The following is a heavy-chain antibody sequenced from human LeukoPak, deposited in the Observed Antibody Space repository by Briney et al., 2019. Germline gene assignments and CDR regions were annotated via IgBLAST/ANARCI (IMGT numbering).Heavy chain of an antibody. CDR1: GYTFTSYY. J-gene: IGHJ4*02. D-gene: IGHD2-15*01. Sequence: GASVKVSCKASGYTFTSYYMHWVRQAPGQGLEWMGWINPNSGGTNYAQKFQGRVTMTRDTSISTAYMELSRLRSDDTAVYYCARVALDCSGGSCYFTYFDYWGQGTLVTVSS. CDR2: INPNSGGT. CDR3: ARVALDCSGGSCYFTYFDY. V-gene: IGHV1-2*02.